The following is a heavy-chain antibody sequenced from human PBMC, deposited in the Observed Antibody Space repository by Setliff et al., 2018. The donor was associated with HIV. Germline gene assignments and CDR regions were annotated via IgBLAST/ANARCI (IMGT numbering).Heavy chain of an antibody. J-gene: IGHJ4*02. CDR1: GFTFSSYG. CDR3: ARESTMVRGVSDY. D-gene: IGHD3-10*01. V-gene: IGHV3-33*01. CDR2: IWYDGSNK. Sequence: PGGSLRLSCAASGFTFSSYGMHWVRQAPGKGLEWVAVIWYDGSNKYYADSVKGRFTISRDNAKNSLYLQMNSLRAEDTAVYYCARESTMVRGVSDYWGQGTLVTVSS.